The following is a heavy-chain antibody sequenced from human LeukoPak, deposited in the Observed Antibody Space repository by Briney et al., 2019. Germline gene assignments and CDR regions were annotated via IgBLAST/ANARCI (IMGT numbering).Heavy chain of an antibody. D-gene: IGHD6-19*01. CDR2: ISYDGSNK. CDR1: GFTFSSYA. CDR3: AKDRGGSGWYFDY. J-gene: IGHJ4*02. V-gene: IGHV3-30*18. Sequence: PGGSLRLSCAASGFTFSSYAMSWVRQAPGKGLEWVAVISYDGSNKYYADSVKGRFTISRDNSKNTLYLQMNSLRAEDTAVYYCAKDRGGSGWYFDYWGQGTLVTVSS.